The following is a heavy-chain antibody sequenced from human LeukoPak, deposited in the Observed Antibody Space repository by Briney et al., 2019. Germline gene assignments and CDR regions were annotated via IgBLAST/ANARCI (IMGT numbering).Heavy chain of an antibody. CDR2: IYPGDSDT. D-gene: IGHD3-10*01. V-gene: IGHV5-51*01. CDR1: GYSFTSYW. J-gene: IGHJ5*02. CDR3: ARHWTYYYGSGSYSSDWFDP. Sequence: SGESLKISCKGSGYSFTSYWIGWVRQMPGKGLEWMGIIYPGDSDTRYSPSFQGQVTISADKSISTAYLQWSSLKASDTAMYYCARHWTYYYGSGSYSSDWFDPWGQGTLVTVSS.